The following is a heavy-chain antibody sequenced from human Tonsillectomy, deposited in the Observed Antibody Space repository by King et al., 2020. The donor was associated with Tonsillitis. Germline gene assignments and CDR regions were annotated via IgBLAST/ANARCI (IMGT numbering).Heavy chain of an antibody. CDR1: GFIFSSYG. Sequence: QVQLVESGGGVVQPGRSLRLSCAASGFIFSSYGLHWVRQTPGKGLEWVALISHDGSNEYYGDSVKGRFTISRDNSKKTVYLQMNSLRAEDTAVYYCAKESGLYDFWSGYFAYWGQGTLVTVSS. CDR3: AKESGLYDFWSGYFAY. V-gene: IGHV3-30*18. CDR2: ISHDGSNE. J-gene: IGHJ4*02. D-gene: IGHD3/OR15-3a*01.